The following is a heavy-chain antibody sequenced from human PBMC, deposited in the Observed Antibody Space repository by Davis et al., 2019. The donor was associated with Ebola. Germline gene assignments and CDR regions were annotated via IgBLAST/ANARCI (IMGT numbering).Heavy chain of an antibody. CDR3: AREGDWSHYYYYGMDV. D-gene: IGHD2-21*02. J-gene: IGHJ6*04. V-gene: IGHV1-18*01. CDR1: GYTFTSYA. Sequence: AASVKVSCKASGYTFTSYAMNWVRQAPGQGLEWMGWISAYNGNTNSAQKLQGRVTMTTDTSTSTAYMELRSLRSDDTAVYYCAREGDWSHYYYYGMDVWGKGTTVTVSS. CDR2: ISAYNGNT.